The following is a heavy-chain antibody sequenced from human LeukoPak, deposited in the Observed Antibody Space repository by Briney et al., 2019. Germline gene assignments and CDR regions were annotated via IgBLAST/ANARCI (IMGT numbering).Heavy chain of an antibody. CDR3: AKDRGGSSSSWYAEYFQH. D-gene: IGHD6-13*01. J-gene: IGHJ1*01. Sequence: GGSLRLSCAASGFTFSGYAMSWVRQAPGKGLEWVSAISGSGGSTYYAGSVKGRFTISRDNSKDTLYLQMNSLRAEDTAVYYCAKDRGGSSSSWYAEYFQHWGQGTLVTVSS. CDR2: ISGSGGST. CDR1: GFTFSGYA. V-gene: IGHV3-23*01.